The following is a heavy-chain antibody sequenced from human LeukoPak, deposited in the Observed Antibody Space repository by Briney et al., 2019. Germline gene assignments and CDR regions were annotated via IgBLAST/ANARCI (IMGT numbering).Heavy chain of an antibody. CDR1: GFTFSSYW. J-gene: IGHJ6*02. V-gene: IGHV3-7*01. CDR3: ARDSGNYYYGMDV. CDR2: IKQDGSEK. D-gene: IGHD2-15*01. Sequence: GGSQRLSCAASGFTFSSYWMSWVRQAPGKGLEWVANIKQDGSEKYYVDSVKGRFTISRDNAKNSLYLQMNSLRAEDTAVYYCARDSGNYYYGMDVWGQGTTVTVSS.